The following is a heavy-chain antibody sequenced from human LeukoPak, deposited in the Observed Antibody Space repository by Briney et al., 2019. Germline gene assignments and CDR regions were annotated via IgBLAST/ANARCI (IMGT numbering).Heavy chain of an antibody. CDR1: GFTFSNSA. CDR3: ARAGDSGAFHI. D-gene: IGHD4-17*01. J-gene: IGHJ3*02. V-gene: IGHV3-21*01. Sequence: PGGSLRLSCAASGFTFSNSAMNWVRQAPGKGLEWVSSINDVGSHIYYADSVRGRFTISRDNAKTSVYLQMNNLRPEDTAVYYCARAGDSGAFHIWGQGTMVTVSS. CDR2: INDVGSHI.